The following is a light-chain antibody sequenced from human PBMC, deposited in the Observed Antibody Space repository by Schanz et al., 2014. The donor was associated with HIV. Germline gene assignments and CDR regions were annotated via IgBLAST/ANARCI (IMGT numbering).Light chain of an antibody. V-gene: IGLV1-51*01. CDR3: ATWHSSLREFV. J-gene: IGLJ2*01. CDR1: ALNLGHNF. Sequence: QSLLTQPPSVSAAPGQRVTISCSGGALNLGHNFVSWYQQFPGTAPKLLIFADYQRPSEIPDRISGSKTGTSATLAINGLQTGDEADYYCATWHSSLREFVFGGGTKLTVL. CDR2: ADY.